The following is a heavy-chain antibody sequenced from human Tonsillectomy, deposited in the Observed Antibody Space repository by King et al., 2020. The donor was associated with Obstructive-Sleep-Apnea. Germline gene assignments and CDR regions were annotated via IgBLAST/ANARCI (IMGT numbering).Heavy chain of an antibody. V-gene: IGHV1-18*04. Sequence: QLVQSGAEVKKPGASVKVSCKASGYTFTSYGISWVRQAPGQGLEWMGWISAYNGITNYAQKLQGRVTMTTDTSTSTAYMELRSLRSDDTAVYYCARVHSYYYDSSGYFNWFDPWGQGTLVTVSS. CDR3: ARVHSYYYDSSGYFNWFDP. CDR1: GYTFTSYG. J-gene: IGHJ5*02. CDR2: ISAYNGIT. D-gene: IGHD3-22*01.